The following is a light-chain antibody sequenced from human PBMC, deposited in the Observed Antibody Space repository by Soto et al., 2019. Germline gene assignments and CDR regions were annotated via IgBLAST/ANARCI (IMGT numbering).Light chain of an antibody. J-gene: IGKJ2*01. CDR3: QRYDSAPYT. CDR1: QAISNY. CDR2: AAS. V-gene: IGKV1-27*01. Sequence: DIQMTQSPSSLSTSVGDRVTITCQASQAISNYLAWYQRKPGNVPKLLIYAASTLQSGVPSRFSGSGSGTDFTLTISNLQPEDVASYYCQRYDSAPYTFGQGTKLEIK.